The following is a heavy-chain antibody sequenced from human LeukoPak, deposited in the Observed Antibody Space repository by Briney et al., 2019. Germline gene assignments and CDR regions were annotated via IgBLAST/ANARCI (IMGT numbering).Heavy chain of an antibody. CDR1: GFTFSSYG. Sequence: GGSLRLSCAASGFTFSSYGMSWVRQAPGKGLEWVSSISGGSGYIYYADSVKGRFTVSRDNAKNSLYLQMNSLSAEDTAVYYCARGYGSDSVDYWGQGTLVTVSS. V-gene: IGHV3-21*01. CDR3: ARGYGSDSVDY. J-gene: IGHJ4*02. D-gene: IGHD3-10*01. CDR2: ISGGSGYI.